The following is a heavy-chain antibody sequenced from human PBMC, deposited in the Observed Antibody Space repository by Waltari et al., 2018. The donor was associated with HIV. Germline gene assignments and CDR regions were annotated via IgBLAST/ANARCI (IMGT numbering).Heavy chain of an antibody. CDR2: IIPIFGTA. D-gene: IGHD3-10*01. CDR1: GGTFSTYA. J-gene: IGHJ4*02. Sequence: QVQLVQSGAEVKKPGSSVKVSCKASGGTFSTYAISWVRQAPGQGLDWMGGIIPIFGTANYAQKFQDRVTITADESTSTAYMELSSLRSEDTAVYYCARDPFYYGSGKEGYFDYWGQGALVTVSS. CDR3: ARDPFYYGSGKEGYFDY. V-gene: IGHV1-69*01.